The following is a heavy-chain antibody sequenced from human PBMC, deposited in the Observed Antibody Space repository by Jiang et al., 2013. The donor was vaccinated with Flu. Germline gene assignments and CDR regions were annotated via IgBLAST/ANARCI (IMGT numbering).Heavy chain of an antibody. CDR3: ARDPTYNITIFGVVIYYYYGMDV. Sequence: GLVWVSRINSDGSSTSYADSVKGRFTISRDNAKNTLYLQMNSLRAEDTAVYYCARDPTYNITIFGVVIYYYYGMDVWGPRDHGHRLL. V-gene: IGHV3-74*01. D-gene: IGHD3-3*01. J-gene: IGHJ6*01. CDR2: INSDGSST.